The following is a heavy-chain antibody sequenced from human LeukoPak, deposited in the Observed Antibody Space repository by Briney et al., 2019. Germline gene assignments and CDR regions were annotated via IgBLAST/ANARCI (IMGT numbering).Heavy chain of an antibody. CDR2: IYHSGST. V-gene: IGHV4-38-2*02. D-gene: IGHD2-2*01. CDR1: GYSISSGYY. Sequence: SETLSLTCAVSGYSISSGYYWGWIRQPPGKGLEWIGSIYHSGSTYYNPSLKSRVTISVDTSKNQFSLKLSSVTAADTAVYYCARERSHCSSTSCYGVAPYYYMDVWGKGTTVTVSS. CDR3: ARERSHCSSTSCYGVAPYYYMDV. J-gene: IGHJ6*03.